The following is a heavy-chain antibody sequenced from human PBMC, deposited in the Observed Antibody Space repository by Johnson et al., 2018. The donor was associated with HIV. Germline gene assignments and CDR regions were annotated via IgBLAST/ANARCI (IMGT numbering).Heavy chain of an antibody. J-gene: IGHJ3*01. CDR3: VRDTYYYDRSGYLTRPRAFDV. V-gene: IGHV3-20*04. D-gene: IGHD3-22*01. CDR2: INWNGGST. Sequence: EVQLVESGGGVVRPGGFLRLSCAASGFTFDDFGMSWVRQAPGKGLEWVSGINWNGGSTGYADSVKGRFTISRDNAKNFLYLQMSSLRGEDTALYYCVRDTYYYDRSGYLTRPRAFDVWGQGTMVTVSS. CDR1: GFTFDDFG.